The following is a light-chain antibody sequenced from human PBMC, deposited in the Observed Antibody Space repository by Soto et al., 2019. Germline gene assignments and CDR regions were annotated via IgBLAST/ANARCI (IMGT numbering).Light chain of an antibody. CDR2: DVT. CDR3: SSYAGSNNSV. Sequence: QSALTQPPSASGSPGQSVTISCTGTSSDVGGYDYVSWYQQHPDKAPRLMIYDVTKRPSGVPNRFSGSKSGNTASLTVSGLQAEDEADYYCSSYAGSNNSVFGTGTKLTVL. V-gene: IGLV2-8*01. CDR1: SSDVGGYDY. J-gene: IGLJ1*01.